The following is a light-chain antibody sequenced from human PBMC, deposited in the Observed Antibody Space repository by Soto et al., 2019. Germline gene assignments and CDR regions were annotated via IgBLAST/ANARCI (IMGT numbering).Light chain of an antibody. Sequence: EFVLTHSPCTLSLSPLSRASLSFRASQFVSSTYLAWYQQRPGQAPRLLISSRATGIPDRFSGSGSGTDFTLTISRLEPEDFAVYYCRQYGRSLGFAFGGGTKVDIK. CDR1: QFVSSTY. J-gene: IGKJ4*01. CDR3: RQYGRSLGFA. V-gene: IGKV3-20*01.